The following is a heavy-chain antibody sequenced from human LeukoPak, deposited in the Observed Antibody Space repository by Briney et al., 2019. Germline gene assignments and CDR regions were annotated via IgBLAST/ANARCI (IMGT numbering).Heavy chain of an antibody. V-gene: IGHV1-69*04. Sequence: SVKVSCKAFGGTFSSYAISWVRQAPGQGLEWMGRIIPILGIANYAQKFQGRVTITADKSTSTAYMELSSLRSEDTAVYYCAREDEGGSYFDYWGQGTLVTVSS. J-gene: IGHJ4*02. CDR2: IIPILGIA. D-gene: IGHD1-26*01. CDR1: GGTFSSYA. CDR3: AREDEGGSYFDY.